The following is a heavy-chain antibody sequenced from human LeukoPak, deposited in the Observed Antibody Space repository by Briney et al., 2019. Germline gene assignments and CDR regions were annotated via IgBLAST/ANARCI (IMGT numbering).Heavy chain of an antibody. CDR3: ASTGLYYYGSGSYYRLAFDI. Sequence: SETLSLTCTVSGGSISSGDYYWSWIRQPPGKGLEWIGYIYYSGSTYYNPSLKSRVTISVDTSKNQFSLKLSSVTAADTAVYYCASTGLYYYGSGSYYRLAFDIWGQGTMVTVSS. V-gene: IGHV4-30-4*08. CDR1: GGSISSGDYY. J-gene: IGHJ3*02. CDR2: IYYSGST. D-gene: IGHD3-10*01.